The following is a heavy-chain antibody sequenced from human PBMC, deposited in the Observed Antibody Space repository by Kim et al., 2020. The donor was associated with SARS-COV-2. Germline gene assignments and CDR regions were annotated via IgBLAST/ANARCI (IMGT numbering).Heavy chain of an antibody. CDR2: IYSGGST. CDR1: GFTVSSNY. J-gene: IGHJ4*02. V-gene: IGHV3-53*01. CDR3: ARVGPVDIVALRGGYFDY. D-gene: IGHD5-12*01. Sequence: GGSLRLSCAASGFTVSSNYMSWVRQAPGKGLEWVSVIYSGGSTYYADSVKGRFTISRDNSKNTLYLQMNSLRAEDTAVYYCARVGPVDIVALRGGYFDYWGQGTLVTVSS.